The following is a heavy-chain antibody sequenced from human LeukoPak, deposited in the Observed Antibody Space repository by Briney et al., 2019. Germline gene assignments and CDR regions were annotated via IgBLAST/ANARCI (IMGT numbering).Heavy chain of an antibody. D-gene: IGHD1-1*01. CDR1: GFTFSSYS. CDR2: ISSSSSYI. Sequence: NAGGSLRLSCAASGFTFSSYSMNWVRQAPGKGLEWVSSISSSSSYIYYADSVKGRFTISRDNAKNSLYLQMNSLRAEDTAVYYCAREPMTGIDYWGQGTLVTVSS. V-gene: IGHV3-21*01. CDR3: AREPMTGIDY. J-gene: IGHJ4*02.